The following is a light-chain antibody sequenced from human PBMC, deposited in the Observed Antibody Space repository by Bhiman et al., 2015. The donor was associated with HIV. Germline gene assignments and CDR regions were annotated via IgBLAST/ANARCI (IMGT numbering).Light chain of an antibody. CDR3: SSYTSSSSLYV. Sequence: QSALTQPASVSGSPGQSITISCTGTSSAVGGYNYVSWYQQHPGKAPKLMIYDVSHRPSGVSNRFSGSKSGNTASLTISGLQAEDEADYYCSSYTSSSSLYVFATGTRVTVL. CDR1: SSAVGGYNY. V-gene: IGLV2-14*03. CDR2: DVS. J-gene: IGLJ1*01.